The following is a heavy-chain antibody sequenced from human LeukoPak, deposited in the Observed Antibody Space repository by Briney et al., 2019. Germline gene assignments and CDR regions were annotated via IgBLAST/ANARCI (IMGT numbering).Heavy chain of an antibody. CDR1: GFTFSYSW. CDR2: IKTDGSEK. CDR3: ATYSSRNAREFQS. V-gene: IGHV3-7*01. J-gene: IGHJ1*01. Sequence: GGSLRLSCEASGFTFSYSWMTWVRQTPGKGMEWVANIKTDGSEKYYVDSVRGRFTISRDNAKNSLYLQMNSLRAEDTAVYYCATYSSRNAREFQSWGQGTLVTVSS. D-gene: IGHD2-2*01.